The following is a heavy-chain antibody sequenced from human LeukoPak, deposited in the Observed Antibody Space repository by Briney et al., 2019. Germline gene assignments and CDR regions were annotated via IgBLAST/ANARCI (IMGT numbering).Heavy chain of an antibody. V-gene: IGHV4-4*07. CDR3: ARDPTTVTKGFDI. CDR2: ISASGST. CDR1: GGSISSYY. J-gene: IGHJ3*02. D-gene: IGHD4-17*01. Sequence: SETLSLTCTVSGGSISSYYWSWIRQPAGKGLEWIGRISASGSTNYAPSLRSRVTMSVDTSKNQFSLKVSSVTAADTAVYYCARDPTTVTKGFDIWGQGTLVTVSS.